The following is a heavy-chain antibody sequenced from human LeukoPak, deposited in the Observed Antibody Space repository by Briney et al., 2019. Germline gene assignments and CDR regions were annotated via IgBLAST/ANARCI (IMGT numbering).Heavy chain of an antibody. CDR2: ISHKGENT. J-gene: IGHJ6*03. CDR1: GFTFSSYA. Sequence: GGSLRLSCAASGFTFSSYAMTWVRQAPGKGLEWVSSISHKGENTYYADSVKGRFTISRDNSRNTLYLQMNSLRPEDTAVYYCAKETSGCSSTSCYFLNYYMDVWGTGTTVTVSS. V-gene: IGHV3-23*01. CDR3: AKETSGCSSTSCYFLNYYMDV. D-gene: IGHD2-2*01.